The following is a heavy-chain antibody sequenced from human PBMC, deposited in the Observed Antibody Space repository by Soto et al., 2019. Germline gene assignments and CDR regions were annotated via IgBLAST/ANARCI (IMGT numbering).Heavy chain of an antibody. D-gene: IGHD4-4*01. J-gene: IGHJ4*02. CDR2: IYNDGST. CDR3: ARDSYTRY. CDR1: GFIVSTSY. V-gene: IGHV3-66*01. Sequence: GGSLRLSCAASGFIVSTSYMSWVRQAPGKGLEWVSIIYNDGSTYYADSVKGRFTISRDDSKDTLYLQILSLRAEDTAVYYCARDSYTRYWGQGTLVTVSS.